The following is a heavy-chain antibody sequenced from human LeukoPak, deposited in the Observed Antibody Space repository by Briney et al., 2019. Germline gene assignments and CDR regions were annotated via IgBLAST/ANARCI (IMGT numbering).Heavy chain of an antibody. CDR1: GGTFSSYT. J-gene: IGHJ6*03. CDR2: IIPILGIA. Sequence: ASVKVSCKASGGTFSSYTISWGRQAPGQGLEWMGRIIPILGIANYAQKFQCSVTITADQSTSTAYMELSSLRSEDTAVYYCARGLRFLEWLAYYYMDVWGKGTTVTVSS. CDR3: ARGLRFLEWLAYYYMDV. D-gene: IGHD3-3*01. V-gene: IGHV1-69*02.